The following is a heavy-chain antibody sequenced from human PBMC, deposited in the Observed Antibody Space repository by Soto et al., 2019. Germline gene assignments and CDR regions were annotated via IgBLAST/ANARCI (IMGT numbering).Heavy chain of an antibody. CDR3: ARVYSGSYFYYYYGMDV. Sequence: ASVKVSCKASGYTFTSYGISWVRQAPGQGLEWMGWISAYNGNTNYAQKLQGRVTMTTDTSTSTAYMELRSLRSDDTAVYYCARVYSGSYFYYYYGMDVWGQGTTVTVS. J-gene: IGHJ6*02. CDR1: GYTFTSYG. V-gene: IGHV1-18*01. D-gene: IGHD1-26*01. CDR2: ISAYNGNT.